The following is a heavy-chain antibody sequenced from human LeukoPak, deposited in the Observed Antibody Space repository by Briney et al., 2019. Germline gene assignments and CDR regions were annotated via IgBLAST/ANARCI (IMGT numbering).Heavy chain of an antibody. Sequence: ASVKVSCKTSGYTFNYYAINWVRQAPGQGLEWMGWINTNTGNPTYAQGFTGRFVFSLDTSVSTAYLQISSLKAEDTAVYYCARAPYYYDSSGYYYTDYWGQGTLVTVSS. CDR2: INTNTGNP. V-gene: IGHV7-4-1*02. J-gene: IGHJ4*02. CDR1: GYTFNYYA. CDR3: ARAPYYYDSSGYYYTDY. D-gene: IGHD3-22*01.